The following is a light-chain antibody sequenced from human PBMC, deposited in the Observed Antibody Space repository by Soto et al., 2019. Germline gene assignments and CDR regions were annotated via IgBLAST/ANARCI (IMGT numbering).Light chain of an antibody. Sequence: DIQMTQSPSTLSASVGDRVTITCRASQSISSWLAWYQQKPGKAPKLLIYKPASLQSGVPSRFSGSGSGTEFTLTISSLQPDDFAAYYCQQCSSYPWTFGQGTKVEIK. CDR2: KPA. CDR3: QQCSSYPWT. CDR1: QSISSW. V-gene: IGKV1-5*03. J-gene: IGKJ1*01.